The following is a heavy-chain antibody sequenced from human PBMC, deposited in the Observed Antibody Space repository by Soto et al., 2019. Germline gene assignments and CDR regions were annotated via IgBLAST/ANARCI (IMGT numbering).Heavy chain of an antibody. V-gene: IGHV4-59*01. CDR3: TREQTSTVVTQ. D-gene: IGHD4-17*01. CDR2: VYYSGST. CDR1: GGSMSNYC. Sequence: SETLSLTCTVSGGSMSNYCWSWIRQPPGKGLEWIGCVYYSGSTNYNPSLESRVTISVDTSKNQFSLKLSSVTAADTAVYYCTREQTSTVVTQWGQGTLVTVSS. J-gene: IGHJ4*02.